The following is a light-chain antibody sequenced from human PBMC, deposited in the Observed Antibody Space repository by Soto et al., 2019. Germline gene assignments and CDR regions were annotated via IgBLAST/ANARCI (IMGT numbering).Light chain of an antibody. CDR3: QQSYSTPPT. Sequence: DIQMTQSPSTLSLSVGDRVIITCRASQTISSWLAWYQQTPGKAPKLLIYAASRLQSGVPSRLGVSGSGTDITLTISSLQPEDFATYYCQQSYSTPPTFGQGTKVDIK. CDR1: QTISSW. V-gene: IGKV1-39*01. J-gene: IGKJ1*01. CDR2: AAS.